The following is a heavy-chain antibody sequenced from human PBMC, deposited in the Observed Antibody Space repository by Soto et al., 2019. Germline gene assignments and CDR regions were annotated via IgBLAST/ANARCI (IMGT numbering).Heavy chain of an antibody. Sequence: ASVKGSCKASGYTFTSYYMHWVRQAPGQGLEWMGIINPSGGSTSYAQKFQGRVTMTRDTSTSTVYMELSSLRSEDTAVYYCARDRVLRYFDWLTIYCMDVWGQGTTVTVSS. V-gene: IGHV1-46*01. CDR1: GYTFTSYY. J-gene: IGHJ6*02. CDR2: INPSGGST. CDR3: ARDRVLRYFDWLTIYCMDV. D-gene: IGHD3-9*01.